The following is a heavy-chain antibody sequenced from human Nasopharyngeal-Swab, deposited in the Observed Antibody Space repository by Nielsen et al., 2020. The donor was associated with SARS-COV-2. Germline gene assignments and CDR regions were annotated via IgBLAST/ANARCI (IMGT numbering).Heavy chain of an antibody. CDR1: GYTFTSYA. CDR2: INAGNGNT. V-gene: IGHV1-3*01. D-gene: IGHD4-11*01. Sequence: ASVKVSCKASGYTFTSYAVHWVRQAPGQRLEWMGWINAGNGNTKYSQKFQGRVTITRDTSASTAYMELSSLRSEDTAVYYCARPYSNYGASYYYYYMDVWGKGTTVTVSS. CDR3: ARPYSNYGASYYYYYMDV. J-gene: IGHJ6*03.